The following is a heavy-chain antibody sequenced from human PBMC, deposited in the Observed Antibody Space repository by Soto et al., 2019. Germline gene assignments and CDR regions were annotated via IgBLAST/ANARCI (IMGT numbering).Heavy chain of an antibody. J-gene: IGHJ3*02. CDR2: IYYSGST. D-gene: IGHD6-13*01. CDR1: GGSISSYY. V-gene: IGHV4-59*01. Sequence: PSETLSLTCTVSGGSISSYYWSWIRQPPGKGLEWIGYIYYSGSTNYNPSLKSRVTISVDTSKNQFSLKLSSVTAADTAVYYCARERLSTYSSSWNDAFDIWGQGTMVTVSS. CDR3: ARERLSTYSSSWNDAFDI.